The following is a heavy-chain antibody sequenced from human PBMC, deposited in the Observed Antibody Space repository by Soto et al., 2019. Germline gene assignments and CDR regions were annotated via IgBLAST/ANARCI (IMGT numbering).Heavy chain of an antibody. CDR3: AKGIAIVVVPAAIGGMDV. CDR2: ISGSGGST. J-gene: IGHJ6*02. D-gene: IGHD2-2*01. CDR1: GFTFSSYA. V-gene: IGHV3-23*01. Sequence: HPGGSLRLSCAASGFTFSSYAMSWVRQAPGKGLEWVSAISGSGGSTYYADSVKGRFTISRDNSKNTLYLQMNSLRAEDTAVYYCAKGIAIVVVPAAIGGMDVWGQGTTVTVSS.